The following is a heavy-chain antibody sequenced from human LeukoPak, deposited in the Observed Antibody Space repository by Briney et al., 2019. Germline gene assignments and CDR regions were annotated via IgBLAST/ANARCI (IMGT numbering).Heavy chain of an antibody. J-gene: IGHJ3*02. CDR1: GYTFTSYY. D-gene: IGHD2-21*01. CDR3: ARVIHRAAGCGGDCYGLGFDI. Sequence: ASVKVSCKASGYTFTSYYMHWVRQAPGQGLEWMGIINPSGGSTSYAQKFQGRVTMTRDTSTSTVYMELSSLRSEDTAVYYCARVIHRAAGCGGDCYGLGFDIWGQGTMVTVSS. V-gene: IGHV1-46*01. CDR2: INPSGGST.